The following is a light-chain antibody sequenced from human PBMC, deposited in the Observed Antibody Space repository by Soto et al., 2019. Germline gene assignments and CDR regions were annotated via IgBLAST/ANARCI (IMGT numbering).Light chain of an antibody. CDR1: QGVSSY. CDR2: DAS. V-gene: IGKV3-11*01. J-gene: IGKJ1*01. CDR3: QERSNWPPWT. Sequence: EIVLTQSPATLSLSPGERATLSCRASQGVSSYLAWYQQNPGQAPRLLIYDASNRATGIPARSSGSGSGTDFTLTITSLEPEDFAVYYCQERSNWPPWTFGQGTKVEIK.